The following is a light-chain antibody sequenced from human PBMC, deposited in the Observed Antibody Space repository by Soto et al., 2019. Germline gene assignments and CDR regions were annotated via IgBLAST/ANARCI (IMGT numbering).Light chain of an antibody. CDR3: CSYAGSSTFEV. CDR1: SSDVGSYNL. Sequence: QSVLTQPASVSGSPGQSITISCTGTSSDVGSYNLVSWYQQHPGKAPKLMIYECSKRPSGVSNRFSGSKSGNTASLTISGLQAEDEADYYCCSYAGSSTFEVFGTGTKVTVL. V-gene: IGLV2-23*03. CDR2: ECS. J-gene: IGLJ1*01.